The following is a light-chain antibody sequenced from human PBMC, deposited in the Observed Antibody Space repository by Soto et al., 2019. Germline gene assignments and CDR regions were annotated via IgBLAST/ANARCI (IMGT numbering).Light chain of an antibody. J-gene: IGKJ1*01. V-gene: IGKV1-5*01. CDR2: DAS. Sequence: DIQVTQSPPTLSASVGDRVTIAWRSSQTISTWMAWYRQKPGKAPKLLVYDASTLQSGVASRFSGSGSGTEFTLIISGLQPDDSATYYCQQYNSYSWTFGQGTKVDIK. CDR3: QQYNSYSWT. CDR1: QTISTW.